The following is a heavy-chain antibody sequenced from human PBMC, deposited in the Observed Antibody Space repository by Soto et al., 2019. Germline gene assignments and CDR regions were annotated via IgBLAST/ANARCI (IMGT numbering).Heavy chain of an antibody. CDR1: GFSFSMYW. J-gene: IGHJ4*02. CDR3: ATHQVGYRVTDY. Sequence: EVQLVESGGGLVQPGGSLRLSCAASGFSFSMYWMSWVRQAPGKGLEWVANIKEDGSQKYYVDSVKARFTISRDNAKNSLYLQMNSLRAEDTAVYYCATHQVGYRVTDYWGQGTLVTVSS. CDR2: IKEDGSQK. V-gene: IGHV3-7*01. D-gene: IGHD1-26*01.